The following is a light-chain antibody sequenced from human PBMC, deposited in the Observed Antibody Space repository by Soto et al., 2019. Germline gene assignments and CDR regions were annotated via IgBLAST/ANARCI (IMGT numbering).Light chain of an antibody. CDR2: EVS. CDR1: SSDVGGYNY. Sequence: QSALTQPASVSGSPGQSITISCTGTSSDVGGYNYVSWYQQHPGKAPKLMIYEVSNRPSGVSNRFSGSKSGNTASLTISGLQAGDEADYYCGSYTSRSTHVVFGGGPKLPVL. J-gene: IGLJ2*01. V-gene: IGLV2-14*01. CDR3: GSYTSRSTHVV.